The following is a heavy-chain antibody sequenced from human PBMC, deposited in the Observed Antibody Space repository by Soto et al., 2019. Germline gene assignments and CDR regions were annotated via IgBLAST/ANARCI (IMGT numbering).Heavy chain of an antibody. CDR2: IRVGGGDT. Sequence: EVRLLESGGGLAQPGGSRSLPFEASGFTFTSSAMNWVRQAPGKGLEWVSSIRVGGGDTFYADSVRGRFTVSRDISRNTLYLQMNSLRAEDTAIYYCAKCSVGTVRTSGWCNWFDPWGQGTLVTVSS. J-gene: IGHJ5*02. V-gene: IGHV3-23*01. CDR1: GFTFTSSA. D-gene: IGHD6-19*01. CDR3: AKCSVGTVRTSGWCNWFDP.